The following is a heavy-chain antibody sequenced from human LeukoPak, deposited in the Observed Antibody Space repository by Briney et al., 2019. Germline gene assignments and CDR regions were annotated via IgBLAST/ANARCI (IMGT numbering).Heavy chain of an antibody. CDR3: ARDPGDPVFIDYYYGMDV. CDR2: INPSGGST. D-gene: IGHD4-17*01. J-gene: IGHJ6*04. CDR1: GYTFTSYY. Sequence: ASVKVSCKASGYTFTSYYMHWVRQAPGQGLEWMGIINPSGGSTSYAQKFQVRVTMTRDTSTSTVYMELSSLRSEDTAVYYCARDPGDPVFIDYYYGMDVWGKGTTVTVSS. V-gene: IGHV1-46*01.